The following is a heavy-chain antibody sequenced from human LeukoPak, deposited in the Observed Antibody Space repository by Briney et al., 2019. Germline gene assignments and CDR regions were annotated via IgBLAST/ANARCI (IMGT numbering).Heavy chain of an antibody. Sequence: GGSLRLSCAASGFTFSSYAMHWVRQAPGKGLEWVAVISYDGSNKYYADSVKGRFTISRDNSKNTLYLQMNSLRAEDTAVYYCARTPDTAMVIYDYWGQGTLVTVSS. J-gene: IGHJ4*02. D-gene: IGHD5-18*01. V-gene: IGHV3-30-3*01. CDR1: GFTFSSYA. CDR2: ISYDGSNK. CDR3: ARTPDTAMVIYDY.